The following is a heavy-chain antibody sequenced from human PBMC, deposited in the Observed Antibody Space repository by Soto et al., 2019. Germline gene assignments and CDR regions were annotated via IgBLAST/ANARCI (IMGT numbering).Heavy chain of an antibody. D-gene: IGHD3-3*01. CDR1: GGSISSSSYY. V-gene: IGHV4-39*01. CDR2: IYYSGST. Sequence: LSLPCTVSGGSISSSSYYWGWIRQPPGKGLEWIGSIYYSGSTYYNPSLKSRVTISVDTSKNQFSLKLSSVTAADTAVYYCARRITIFGVASPGYYYGMDVWGQGTTVTVSS. CDR3: ARRITIFGVASPGYYYGMDV. J-gene: IGHJ6*02.